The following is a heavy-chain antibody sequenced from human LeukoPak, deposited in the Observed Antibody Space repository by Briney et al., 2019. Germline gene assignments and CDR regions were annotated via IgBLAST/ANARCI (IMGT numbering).Heavy chain of an antibody. CDR2: IYYSGST. V-gene: IGHV4-59*12. CDR1: GGSISSYY. J-gene: IGHJ2*01. Sequence: SETLSLTCTVSGGSISSYYWSWIRQPPGKGLEWIGYIYYSGSTNYNPSLKSRVTISVDTSKNQFSLKLSSVTAADTAVYYCARVVVVAAHPRWYFDLWGRGTLVTVSS. D-gene: IGHD2-15*01. CDR3: ARVVVVAAHPRWYFDL.